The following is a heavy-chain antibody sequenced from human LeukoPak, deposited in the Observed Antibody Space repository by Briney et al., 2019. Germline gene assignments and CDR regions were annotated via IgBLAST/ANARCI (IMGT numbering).Heavy chain of an antibody. Sequence: GGSLRLSCAAPGITFGNNWMHWVRQGPGKGLVWISRINSDGGGAIYADSVKGRFTVSRDNAKNTLYLQMNSLRAEDTAVHYCARDVPHNWFVTWGQGTLVTVSS. V-gene: IGHV3-74*01. CDR1: GITFGNNW. CDR3: ARDVPHNWFVT. CDR2: INSDGGGA. J-gene: IGHJ5*02.